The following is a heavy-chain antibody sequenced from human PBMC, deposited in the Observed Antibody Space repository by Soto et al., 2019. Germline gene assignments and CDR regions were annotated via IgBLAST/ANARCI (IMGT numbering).Heavy chain of an antibody. J-gene: IGHJ5*02. CDR3: ARIAATGDA. D-gene: IGHD1-26*01. CDR2: ISSSSSYI. Sequence: EVQLVESGGGLVKPGGSLRLSCAASGLTFSSYSMNWVRQAPGKGLEWVSSISSSSSYIYYAVSVKGRFTISRDNAKNSLYLQMNSLRAEDTAVYYCARIAATGDAWGQGTLGTVSS. V-gene: IGHV3-21*01. CDR1: GLTFSSYS.